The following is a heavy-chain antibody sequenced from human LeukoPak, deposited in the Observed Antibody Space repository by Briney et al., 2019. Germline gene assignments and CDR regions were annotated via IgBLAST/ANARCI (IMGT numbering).Heavy chain of an antibody. CDR3: ARDWYTAERWTIYYSYYIDV. Sequence: PGGSLRLSCTVSGFTFSVYSMNWVRQAPGKGLEWVSSITTSSSDVYYADSVKGRFTISRDNAKNSLFLQMNSLRAEDTAVYYCARDWYTAERWTIYYSYYIDVWGKGTTVTVSS. J-gene: IGHJ6*03. CDR2: ITTSSSDV. D-gene: IGHD4-23*01. CDR1: GFTFSVYS. V-gene: IGHV3-21*01.